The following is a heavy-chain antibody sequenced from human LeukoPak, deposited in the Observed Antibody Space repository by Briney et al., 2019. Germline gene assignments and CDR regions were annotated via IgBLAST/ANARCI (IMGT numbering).Heavy chain of an antibody. J-gene: IGHJ4*02. V-gene: IGHV3-23*01. CDR1: GFTFSTYA. Sequence: GGSLRLSCAASGFTFSTYAMSWVRQAPGKGLEGVSGIRGSGDSTYYADSVKGRFTISRDNSKNTLYLQMNSLRAEDTAVYYCAKGHTDSEWLYFDSWGQGSLVTVSS. D-gene: IGHD5-12*01. CDR2: IRGSGDST. CDR3: AKGHTDSEWLYFDS.